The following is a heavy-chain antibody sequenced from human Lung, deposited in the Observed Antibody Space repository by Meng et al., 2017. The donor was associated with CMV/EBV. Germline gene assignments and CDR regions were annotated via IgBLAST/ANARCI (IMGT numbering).Heavy chain of an antibody. J-gene: IGHJ6*02. V-gene: IGHV4-34*01. CDR2: INHSGST. CDR3: ARWATANYYYYGMDV. Sequence: SETLSLTCAVYGGSFSGYYWSWIRQPPGKGLEWIGEINHSGSTNYNPSLKSRVTISVDTSKNQFSLKLSSVTAADKAVYYCARWATANYYYYGMDVWGQGXTVTASS. D-gene: IGHD5-24*01. CDR1: GGSFSGYY.